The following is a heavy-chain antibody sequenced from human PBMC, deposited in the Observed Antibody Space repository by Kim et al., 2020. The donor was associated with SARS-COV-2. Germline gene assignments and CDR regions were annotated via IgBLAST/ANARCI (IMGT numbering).Heavy chain of an antibody. CDR3: ARLETSIITMVRGDPFYYYGMDV. J-gene: IGHJ6*02. Sequence: GGSLRLSCAASGFTFSSYAMSWVRQAPGKGLEWVSAISGSGGSTYYADSVKGRFTISRDNSKNTLYLQMNSLRAEDTAVYYCARLETSIITMVRGDPFYYYGMDVWGQGTTVTVSS. D-gene: IGHD3-10*01. CDR2: ISGSGGST. V-gene: IGHV3-23*01. CDR1: GFTFSSYA.